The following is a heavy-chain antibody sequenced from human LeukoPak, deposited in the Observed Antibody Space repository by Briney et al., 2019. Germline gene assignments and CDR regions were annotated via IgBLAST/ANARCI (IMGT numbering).Heavy chain of an antibody. CDR3: AKPWSTTNVVATAFDS. J-gene: IGHJ4*02. V-gene: IGHV3-23*01. D-gene: IGHD1-26*01. Sequence: AGSLRLSCAASGFTFSNFAMSWVRQAPGKGLEWVSALSGSGATTYYADSVKGRFSISRDNSQNTLYLQMNSLRAEDTAVYYCAKPWSTTNVVATAFDSWGQGTLVTVSS. CDR2: LSGSGATT. CDR1: GFTFSNFA.